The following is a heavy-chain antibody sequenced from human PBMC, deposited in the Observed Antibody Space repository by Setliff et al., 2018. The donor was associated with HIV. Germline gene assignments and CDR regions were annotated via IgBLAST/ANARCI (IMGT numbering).Heavy chain of an antibody. CDR3: ARGSYRGSGYFVRYFDF. CDR1: GGSFTGDY. Sequence: PSETLSLTCAVYGGSFTGDYWTWIRQSPGKGLEWIGEINHGGSTNYNPSLKSRVTMSVDRSKNQVFLSLSSVIAADTAVYYCARGSYRGSGYFVRYFDFWGQGSLVTVSS. CDR2: INHGGST. J-gene: IGHJ4*02. V-gene: IGHV4-34*01. D-gene: IGHD3-3*01.